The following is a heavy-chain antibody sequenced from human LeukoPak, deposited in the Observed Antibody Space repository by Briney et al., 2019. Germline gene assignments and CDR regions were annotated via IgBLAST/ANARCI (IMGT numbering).Heavy chain of an antibody. CDR2: ISSSSSHI. CDR1: GFTFSNYN. J-gene: IGHJ4*02. Sequence: TGGSLRLSCAASGFTFSNYNMNWVRQAPGKGLEWVSSISSSSSHIFYADSVKGRFTISRDNAKNSLNLQMNSLRSDDTAVYYCASLLAVAGNYYFDYWGQGTLVTVSS. V-gene: IGHV3-21*04. CDR3: ASLLAVAGNYYFDY. D-gene: IGHD6-19*01.